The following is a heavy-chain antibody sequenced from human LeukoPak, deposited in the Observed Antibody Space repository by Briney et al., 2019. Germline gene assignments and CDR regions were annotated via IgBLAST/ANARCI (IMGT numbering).Heavy chain of an antibody. V-gene: IGHV1-18*01. CDR3: ARDFQQLVVGEYYYYYYMDV. D-gene: IGHD6-13*01. Sequence: ASVKVSCKASGYTFTSYGISWVRQAPGQGLEWMGWISAYNGNTNYAQKLQGRVTMTTDTSTSTAYMELRSLRSDDTAVYYCARDFQQLVVGEYYYYYYMDVWGKGTTVTVSS. CDR1: GYTFTSYG. J-gene: IGHJ6*03. CDR2: ISAYNGNT.